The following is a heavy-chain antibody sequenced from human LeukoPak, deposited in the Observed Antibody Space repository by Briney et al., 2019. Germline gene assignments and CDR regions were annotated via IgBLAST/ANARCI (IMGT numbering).Heavy chain of an antibody. CDR2: IYTSGST. V-gene: IGHV4-61*02. Sequence: SSQTLSLTCTVSGGSISSGSYYWSWIRQPAGKGLEWIGRIYTSGSTNYNPSLKSRVTISVDTSKNQFSLKLSSVTAADTAVYYCARGWGSMGLRYFDWYQNPYYYYYMDVWGKGTTVTISS. CDR1: GGSISSGSYY. CDR3: ARGWGSMGLRYFDWYQNPYYYYYMDV. D-gene: IGHD3-9*01. J-gene: IGHJ6*03.